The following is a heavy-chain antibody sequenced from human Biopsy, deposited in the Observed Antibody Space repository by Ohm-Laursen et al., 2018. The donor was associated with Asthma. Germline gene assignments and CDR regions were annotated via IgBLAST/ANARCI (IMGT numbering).Heavy chain of an antibody. Sequence: SLRLSCAASGFDFSGYTMNWVRQAPGKGLEWVSSISGLSRYKYYSDSLRGRVTISRDNAKSSLHLQMSSLRAEDTAVYFCARGGSRDLWGTYRYPWDYWGQGTLVTVSS. CDR3: ARGGSRDLWGTYRYPWDY. V-gene: IGHV3-21*01. CDR2: ISGLSRYK. CDR1: GFDFSGYT. D-gene: IGHD3-16*02. J-gene: IGHJ4*02.